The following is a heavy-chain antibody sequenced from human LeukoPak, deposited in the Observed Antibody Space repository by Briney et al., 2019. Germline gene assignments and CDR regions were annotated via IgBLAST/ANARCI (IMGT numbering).Heavy chain of an antibody. Sequence: GGSLRLSCAASGFTFSSYGMHWVRQAPGKGLEWVAFIRYDGSNKYYADSVKGRFTISRDNAKNTLYLQMNSLRAEDTAVYYCARGGPNYYDSSGYPDYWGQGTLVTVSS. D-gene: IGHD3-22*01. CDR3: ARGGPNYYDSSGYPDY. J-gene: IGHJ4*02. CDR1: GFTFSSYG. V-gene: IGHV3-30*02. CDR2: IRYDGSNK.